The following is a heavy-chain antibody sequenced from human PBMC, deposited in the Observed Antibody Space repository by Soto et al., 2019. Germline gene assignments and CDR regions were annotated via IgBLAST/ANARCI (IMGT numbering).Heavy chain of an antibody. J-gene: IGHJ6*02. Sequence: ASVKVSCKASGYTFTNYYIYWVRQAPGQGLEWMGIINPSGGTTGYTPKFQGRLTMTRETSTNTVYMELSSLTSEDTAVYYCARDLDGGGGEGTYNYYYGMDVWGQGTTVTVSS. D-gene: IGHD3-10*01. CDR2: INPSGGTT. CDR3: ARDLDGGGGEGTYNYYYGMDV. V-gene: IGHV1-46*01. CDR1: GYTFTNYY.